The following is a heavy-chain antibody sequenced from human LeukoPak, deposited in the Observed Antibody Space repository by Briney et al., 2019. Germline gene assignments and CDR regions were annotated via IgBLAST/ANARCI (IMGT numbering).Heavy chain of an antibody. J-gene: IGHJ6*03. CDR3: AREGRFLEWFEADYYYYYMDV. CDR2: IYTSGST. V-gene: IGHV4-4*07. CDR1: GGSISSYY. Sequence: PSETLSLTCTVSGGSISSYYWSWIRQPAGKGLEWIGRIYTSGSTNYNPSLKSRVTTSVDTSKNQFSLKLSSVTAADTAVYYCAREGRFLEWFEADYYYYYMDVWGKGTTVTVSS. D-gene: IGHD3-3*01.